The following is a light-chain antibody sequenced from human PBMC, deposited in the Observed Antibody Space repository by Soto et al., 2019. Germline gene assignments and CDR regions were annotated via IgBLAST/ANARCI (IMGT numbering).Light chain of an antibody. CDR1: QSVSSN. CDR2: GTS. J-gene: IGKJ4*01. CDR3: QHYVTWPLT. Sequence: EIVLTQSPGTLSLSPGERATLSCRASQSVSSNYLLWYQQKPGQAPRLLIYGTSIRATGVPARFSGSRSGAEFTLTISSLQSEDFAVYYCQHYVTWPLTFGGGTKVDIK. V-gene: IGKV3-15*01.